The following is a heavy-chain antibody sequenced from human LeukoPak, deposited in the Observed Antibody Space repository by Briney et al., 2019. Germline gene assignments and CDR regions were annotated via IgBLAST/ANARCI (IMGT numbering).Heavy chain of an antibody. D-gene: IGHD6-13*01. CDR1: GFIFSSYW. J-gene: IGHJ4*02. Sequence: PGGSLRLSCAASGFIFSSYWMHWVRQAPGRGLVWVSRINIDGSSPSYADSVKGRFTISRDNAKNTLYLQMNSLRAEDTAVYYCARERAAGGTWSDYWGQGTLVTVSS. CDR3: ARERAAGGTWSDY. CDR2: INIDGSSP. V-gene: IGHV3-74*01.